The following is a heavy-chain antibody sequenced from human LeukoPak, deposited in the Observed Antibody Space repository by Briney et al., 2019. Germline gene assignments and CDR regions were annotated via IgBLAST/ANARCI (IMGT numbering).Heavy chain of an antibody. CDR1: GFTFDDYG. D-gene: IGHD4-17*01. Sequence: GGSLRLSCAASGFTFDDYGMSWVRQAPGKGLEWVSGINWNGGSTGYADSVKGRFTISRDNAKNSQYLQMNSLRVEDTALYYCARAQTYGDSRLLLDYWGQGTLVTVSS. CDR3: ARAQTYGDSRLLLDY. CDR2: INWNGGST. J-gene: IGHJ4*02. V-gene: IGHV3-20*04.